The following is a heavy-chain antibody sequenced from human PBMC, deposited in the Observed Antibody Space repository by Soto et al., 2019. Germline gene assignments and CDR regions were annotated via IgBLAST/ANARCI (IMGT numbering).Heavy chain of an antibody. V-gene: IGHV3-23*01. Sequence: WGSLRLSCAASGFTFGTYEMNCVRQAPWRGLEWVSYISNNGGSTYSADSVKGRFTISRDNSKNTLYLQMNSLRAEDTAVYYCAKDPDISGWYQTDLDYWGQGTLVTVSS. CDR3: AKDPDISGWYQTDLDY. J-gene: IGHJ4*02. CDR2: ISNNGGST. CDR1: GFTFGTYE. D-gene: IGHD6-19*01.